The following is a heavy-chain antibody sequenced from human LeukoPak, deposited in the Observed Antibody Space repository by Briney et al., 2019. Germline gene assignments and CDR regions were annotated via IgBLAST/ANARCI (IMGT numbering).Heavy chain of an antibody. Sequence: PSVKLSCKASGYTHTTFYIHCVRHAPGQAREGVVNVNPTRGVSTYAQKFQGRVTMTRDTSTSTVYMELSSLRSDDAAVYFCARERGYCSGSGCYGSDYWGQGTLVTVSS. J-gene: IGHJ4*02. CDR3: ARERGYCSGSGCYGSDY. CDR1: GYTHTTFY. D-gene: IGHD2-2*01. V-gene: IGHV1-46*01. CDR2: VNPTRGVS.